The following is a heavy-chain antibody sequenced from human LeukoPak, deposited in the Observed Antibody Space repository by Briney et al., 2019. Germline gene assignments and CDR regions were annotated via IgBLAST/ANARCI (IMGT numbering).Heavy chain of an antibody. CDR2: FDPEDGET. Sequence: ASVKVSCTVSGYTLTELSMHWVRQAPGKGLEWMGGFDPEDGETIYAQKFQGRVTMTEDTSTDTAYMELSSLRSEDTAVYYCATIASGYDSSPNFDYWGQGTLVTVSS. V-gene: IGHV1-24*01. D-gene: IGHD5-12*01. CDR1: GYTLTELS. CDR3: ATIASGYDSSPNFDY. J-gene: IGHJ4*02.